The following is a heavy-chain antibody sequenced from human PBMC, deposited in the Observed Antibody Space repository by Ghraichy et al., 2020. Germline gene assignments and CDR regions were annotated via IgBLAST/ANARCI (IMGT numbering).Heavy chain of an antibody. J-gene: IGHJ3*02. D-gene: IGHD2-15*01. CDR1: GGSITSGHYS. CDR2: IYHSGST. V-gene: IGHV4-30-2*01. Sequence: SETLSLTCAVSGGSITSGHYSWSWIRQPPGKGLEWIGSIYHSGSTDYNPSLKSRVIISVDRSKNQFSLKLSSVTAADTAVYYCARGGQRRYCSGGSCRDAFDIWGQGTMVSVSS. CDR3: ARGGQRRYCSGGSCRDAFDI.